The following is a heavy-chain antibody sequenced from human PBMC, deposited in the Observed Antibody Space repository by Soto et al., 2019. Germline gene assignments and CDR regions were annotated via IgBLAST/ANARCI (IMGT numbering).Heavy chain of an antibody. D-gene: IGHD2-2*01. V-gene: IGHV1-3*04. CDR1: GYTFANYA. CDR3: ERAGDDCRTTKCYVIDY. CDR2: INTGKGNT. Sequence: QVQLVQSGAEVKKPGASVKVSCKAFGYTFANYAIHWVLQAPGQRPEWMGWINTGKGNTEYSQEIQDRVTITRDTSASTANREVSVLRSEDTAIYYCERAGDDCRTTKCYVIDYWGQGTLVTVSS. J-gene: IGHJ4*02.